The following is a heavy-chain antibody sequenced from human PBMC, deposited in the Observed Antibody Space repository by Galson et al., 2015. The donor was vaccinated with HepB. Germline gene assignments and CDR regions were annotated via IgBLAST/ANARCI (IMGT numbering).Heavy chain of an antibody. CDR2: IIPILGIA. CDR1: FSSYT. V-gene: IGHV1-69*04. CDR3: ARDTYGREGDFDY. D-gene: IGHD3-10*01. Sequence: FSSYTISWVRQAPGQGLEWMGRIIPILGIANYAQKFQGRVTITADKSTSTAYMELSSLRSEDTAVYYCARDTYGREGDFDYWGQGTLVTVSS. J-gene: IGHJ4*02.